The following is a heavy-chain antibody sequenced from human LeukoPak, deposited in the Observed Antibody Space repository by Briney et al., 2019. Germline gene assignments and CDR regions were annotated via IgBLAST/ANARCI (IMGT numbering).Heavy chain of an antibody. CDR2: INHSGST. Sequence: SETLSLTCAVYGGSFSGYYWSWIRQPPGKGLEWIGEINHSGSTNYNPSLKSRVTISVDTSKNQFSLKLSSVTAADTAVYYCARGKRGYSSSWYDYWGEGTLVTVSS. CDR1: GGSFSGYY. V-gene: IGHV4-34*01. CDR3: ARGKRGYSSSWYDY. J-gene: IGHJ4*02. D-gene: IGHD6-13*01.